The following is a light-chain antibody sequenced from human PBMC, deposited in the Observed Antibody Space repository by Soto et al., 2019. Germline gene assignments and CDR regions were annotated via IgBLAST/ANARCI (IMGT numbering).Light chain of an antibody. Sequence: DIQMTQSPSSLSASVGDRVTITCRTSQGISNYLAWYQQKPGKVPKLLIYAASTLQSGVPSRFSGGGSGTDFTITISSLQPEEVATYYCQKYNGAPWTFGQGTEVEIK. J-gene: IGKJ1*01. CDR2: AAS. CDR1: QGISNY. CDR3: QKYNGAPWT. V-gene: IGKV1-27*01.